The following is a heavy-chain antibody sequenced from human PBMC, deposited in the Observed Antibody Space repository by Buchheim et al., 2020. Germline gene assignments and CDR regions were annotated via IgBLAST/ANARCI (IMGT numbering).Heavy chain of an antibody. CDR1: GGSISSRRYY. D-gene: IGHD2-15*01. Sequence: QLQLQESGPGLVKPSETLSLTCTVSGGSISSRRYYWGWIRQPPGKGLEWIGSLYYSGSTYYNPSLKSRVTISVDPSQNPFSLKLSSVTAADTAVYYCARGGSWNWFDPWGQGTL. CDR3: ARGGSWNWFDP. CDR2: LYYSGST. V-gene: IGHV4-39*01. J-gene: IGHJ5*02.